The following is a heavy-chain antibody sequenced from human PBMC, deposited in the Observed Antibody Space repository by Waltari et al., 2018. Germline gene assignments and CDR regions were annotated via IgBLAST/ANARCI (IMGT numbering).Heavy chain of an antibody. J-gene: IGHJ4*02. CDR3: ARWNDRGRYFGH. CDR1: GESINNYI. D-gene: IGHD1-1*01. CDR2: IRHTGVT. Sequence: QVQLQESGPGLVKPSENRSLPCSVSGESINNYIWNWIRPPPGKGLEWLGYIRHTGVTTWNPTLEGRVTMSVDTSKSQSSLKLTSVTAADTAVYYCARWNDRGRYFGHWGQGTPVTVSS. V-gene: IGHV4-59*08.